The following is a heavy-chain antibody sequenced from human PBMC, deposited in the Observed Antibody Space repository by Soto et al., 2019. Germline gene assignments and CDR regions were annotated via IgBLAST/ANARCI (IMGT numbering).Heavy chain of an antibody. V-gene: IGHV2-5*02. CDR1: GLSLRTTGVG. CDR3: VQTRCGGDCPEIYSSHAYYGFDV. D-gene: IGHD2-21*02. J-gene: IGHJ6*02. Sequence: QITLKESGPPLVKPTQTLTLTCTVFGLSLRTTGVGVGWVRQPPGKALEWLALLYWDVDKRYSPSLKSRLSITKDIPEKQVVLTMTNIDTVDTATYYCVQTRCGGDCPEIYSSHAYYGFDVWGQGTTVTVSS. CDR2: LYWDVDK.